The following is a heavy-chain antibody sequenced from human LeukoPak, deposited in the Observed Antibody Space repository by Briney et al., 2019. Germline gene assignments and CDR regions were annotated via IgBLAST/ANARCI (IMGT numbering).Heavy chain of an antibody. D-gene: IGHD3-3*01. Sequence: PGGSLRLSCAASGFTFSSYEMSWVRQAPGKGLEWLSYISGGGETVYYADSVKGRLTISRDNAKNSLYLQMNSLRAEDTAIYYCARQARTLEARIPCFDNWGQGTLVTVSS. V-gene: IGHV3-48*03. CDR1: GFTFSSYE. CDR3: ARQARTLEARIPCFDN. J-gene: IGHJ4*02. CDR2: ISGGGETV.